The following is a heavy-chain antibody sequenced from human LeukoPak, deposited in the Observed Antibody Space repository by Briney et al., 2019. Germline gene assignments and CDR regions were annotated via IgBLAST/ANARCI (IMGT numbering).Heavy chain of an antibody. J-gene: IGHJ3*02. CDR2: INSSSSTV. D-gene: IGHD6-13*01. V-gene: IGHV3-48*04. CDR3: AKDTGLGQQLVRDAFDI. Sequence: PGGSLRLSCAASGFTFSTYSMNWVRQAPGKGLEWVSYINSSSSTVFYADSVKGRFTISRDNAKNSLYLQMNSLRAEDTALYYCAKDTGLGQQLVRDAFDIWGQGTMVTVSS. CDR1: GFTFSTYS.